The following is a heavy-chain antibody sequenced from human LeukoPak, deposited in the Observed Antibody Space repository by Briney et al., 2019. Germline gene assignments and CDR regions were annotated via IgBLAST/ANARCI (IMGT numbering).Heavy chain of an antibody. CDR2: IIPIFGTA. J-gene: IGHJ4*02. CDR3: AQSGSYSKLIFDY. D-gene: IGHD1-26*01. Sequence: GASVKVSYKASGGTFISYAISWVRQAPGQGLEWMGGIIPIFGTANYAQKFQGRVTITADESTSTAYMELSGLRSEDTAVYYCAQSGSYSKLIFDYWGQGTLVTVSS. V-gene: IGHV1-69*01. CDR1: GGTFISYA.